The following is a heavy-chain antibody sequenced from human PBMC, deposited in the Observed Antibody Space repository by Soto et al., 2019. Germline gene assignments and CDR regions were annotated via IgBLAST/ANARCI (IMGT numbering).Heavy chain of an antibody. CDR2: IWYDGSNK. Sequence: GGSLRLSCAASGFTFSSYGMHWVRQAPGKGLEWVAVIWYDGSNKYYADSVKGRFTISRDNSKNTLYLQMNSLRAEDTAVYYCARDQFDIVVVPAAIAPIGYGMDVWGQGTTVTVSS. CDR3: ARDQFDIVVVPAAIAPIGYGMDV. J-gene: IGHJ6*02. CDR1: GFTFSSYG. D-gene: IGHD2-2*01. V-gene: IGHV3-33*01.